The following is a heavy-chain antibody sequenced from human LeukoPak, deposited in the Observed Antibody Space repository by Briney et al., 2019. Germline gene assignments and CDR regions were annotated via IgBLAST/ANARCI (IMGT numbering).Heavy chain of an antibody. CDR1: AGNISHYY. V-gene: IGHV4-59*01. J-gene: IGHJ4*02. CDR2: SHYSGSP. D-gene: IGHD4-23*01. CDR3: AREYGGNSWFNY. Sequence: PSETLPLTCTVSAGNISHYYWSSSQQPPGKGMEKIGYSHYSGSPNYNPSRKSRVTLSVDRSKNQLSLRLSSVTAADTAVYYCAREYGGNSWFNYWGQGTLVTVSS.